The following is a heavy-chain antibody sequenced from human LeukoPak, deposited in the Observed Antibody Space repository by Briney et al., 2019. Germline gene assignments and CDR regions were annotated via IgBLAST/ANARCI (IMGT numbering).Heavy chain of an antibody. D-gene: IGHD3-10*01. V-gene: IGHV4-39*01. J-gene: IGHJ6*03. Sequence: SETLSLTCPVSGGSISSSSYFWGWIRRPPGKGLEWIASVHYSGSTYYNPSLKSRVTISVDTSKNQFSLKLSSVTAADTAVYFCARQLYVSGSYYAPMDVWGKGTTVTISS. CDR2: VHYSGST. CDR3: ARQLYVSGSYYAPMDV. CDR1: GGSISSSSYF.